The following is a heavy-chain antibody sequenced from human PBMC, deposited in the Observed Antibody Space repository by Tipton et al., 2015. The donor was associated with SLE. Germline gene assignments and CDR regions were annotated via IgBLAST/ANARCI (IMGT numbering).Heavy chain of an antibody. CDR2: INYSGST. D-gene: IGHD2-21*02. J-gene: IGHJ4*02. CDR3: ARQLGWGDPFAFDY. V-gene: IGHV4-39*01. CDR1: GDSISSSSYY. Sequence: LRLSCSVSGDSISSSSYYWGWIRQPPEKGLEWIGSINYSGSTYYNPSLKSRVTMSIDTSKNQFFLKLTSVTAADTAVYYCARQLGWGDPFAFDYWGQGTLVTVSS.